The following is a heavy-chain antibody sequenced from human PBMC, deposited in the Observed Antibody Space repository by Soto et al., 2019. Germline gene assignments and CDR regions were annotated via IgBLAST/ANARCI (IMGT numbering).Heavy chain of an antibody. CDR3: TRDNTIFGVVRAYYYYYGMDV. D-gene: IGHD3-3*01. CDR2: IRSKAYGGTT. Sequence: GGSLRLSCTASGFTFGDYAMSWVRQAPGKGLEWVGFIRSKAYGGTTEYAASVKGRFIISRDDSKSIAYLQMNSLKTEDTAVYYCTRDNTIFGVVRAYYYYYGMDVWGQGTTVTVSS. CDR1: GFTFGDYA. V-gene: IGHV3-49*04. J-gene: IGHJ6*02.